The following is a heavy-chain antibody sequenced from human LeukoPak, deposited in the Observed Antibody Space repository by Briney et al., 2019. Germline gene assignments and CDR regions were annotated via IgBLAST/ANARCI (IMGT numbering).Heavy chain of an antibody. D-gene: IGHD1-14*01. J-gene: IGHJ4*02. V-gene: IGHV3-21*01. CDR2: ISSSSSYI. CDR1: GFTFSSYS. CDR3: ARAGATGTLRFDY. Sequence: GGSLRLSCAASGFTFSSYSMNWVRQAPGKGLEWVSSISSSSSYICYADSVKGRFTISRDNAKNSLYLQMNSLRAEDTAVYYCARAGATGTLRFDYWGQGTLVTVSS.